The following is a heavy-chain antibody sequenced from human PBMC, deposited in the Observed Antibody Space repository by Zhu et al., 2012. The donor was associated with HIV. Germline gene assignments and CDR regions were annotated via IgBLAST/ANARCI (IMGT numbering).Heavy chain of an antibody. CDR2: IYYSGST. D-gene: IGHD2-21*01. V-gene: IGHV4-59*11. J-gene: IGHJ4*02. CDR1: GGSISSHY. Sequence: QVQLQESGPGLVKPSETLSLTCTVSGGSISSHYWSWIRQPPGKGLEWIGYIYYSGSTNYNPSLKSRVTISVDTSKNQFSLKLSSVTAADTAVYYCAREGLWGLDYWGQGTLVTVS. CDR3: AREGLWGLDY.